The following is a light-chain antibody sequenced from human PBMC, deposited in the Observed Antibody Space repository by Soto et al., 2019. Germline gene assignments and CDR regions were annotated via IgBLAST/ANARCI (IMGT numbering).Light chain of an antibody. Sequence: EIVLTQSPGTLSLSPGERATLSCRASQSVSSSYLAWYQQKPGQAPRLLIYGASSRATGIPDRFSGSGSARDFTLTISRLEPEDFAVYYCQQSGSSRFTFGPGTKVDIK. CDR2: GAS. J-gene: IGKJ3*01. CDR3: QQSGSSRFT. V-gene: IGKV3-20*01. CDR1: QSVSSSY.